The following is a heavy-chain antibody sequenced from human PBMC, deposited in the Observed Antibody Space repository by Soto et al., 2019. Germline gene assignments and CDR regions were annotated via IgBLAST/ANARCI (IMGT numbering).Heavy chain of an antibody. CDR1: GYIFTSYD. CDR2: MNPKRGNT. D-gene: IGHD6-13*01. V-gene: IGHV1-8*01. J-gene: IGHJ6*03. CDR3: ARAPEYSSTWDFYYYYMDV. Sequence: QVQLVQSGAEVKKPGASVKVSCKASGYIFTSYDINWVRQATGQGLEWVGWMNPKRGNTGYAQKCEGRVTMTRNTSISTADMELSSLRSEDTAVDYCARAPEYSSTWDFYYYYMDVWGNGTTVAVS.